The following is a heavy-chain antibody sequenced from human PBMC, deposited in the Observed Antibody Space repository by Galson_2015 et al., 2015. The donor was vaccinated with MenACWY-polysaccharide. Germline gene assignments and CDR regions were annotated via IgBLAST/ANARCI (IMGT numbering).Heavy chain of an antibody. J-gene: IGHJ2*01. CDR3: ARRSLDNWYFDL. CDR2: IHATGST. V-gene: IGHV4-4*07. D-gene: IGHD1-1*01. CDR1: HDSITSSY. Sequence: SETLSLTCTVSHDSITSSYWSWFRQSADKGLEYLGRIHATGSTAYNPSFRSRVAMSVDLPRNQLSLRLVSVTASDTAIYYCARRSLDNWYFDLWGRGTLVIVSS.